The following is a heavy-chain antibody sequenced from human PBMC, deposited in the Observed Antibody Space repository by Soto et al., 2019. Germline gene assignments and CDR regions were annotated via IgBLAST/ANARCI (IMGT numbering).Heavy chain of an antibody. J-gene: IGHJ4*02. CDR3: AKAGFTYYYDSSGYYYDY. D-gene: IGHD3-22*01. CDR2: ISYDGSNK. V-gene: IGHV3-30*18. Sequence: VAVISYDGSNKYYADSVKGRFTISRDNSKNTLYLQMNSLRAEDTAVYYCAKAGFTYYYDSSGYYYDYWGQGTLVTVSS.